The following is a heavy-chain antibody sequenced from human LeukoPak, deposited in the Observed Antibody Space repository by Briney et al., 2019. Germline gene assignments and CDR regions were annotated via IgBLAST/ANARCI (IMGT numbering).Heavy chain of an antibody. CDR2: ISSSATTI. CDR3: ARDPTPNYDTYADV. CDR1: GFTVSSNY. D-gene: IGHD3-9*01. J-gene: IGHJ6*04. Sequence: GGSLRLSCAASGFTVSSNYMSWVRQAPGKGLEWISYISSSATTIYYAHSVKGRFTISRDNAKNSLYLQMNSLRAEDTAIYYCARDPTPNYDTYADVWGKGTTVTISS. V-gene: IGHV3-11*04.